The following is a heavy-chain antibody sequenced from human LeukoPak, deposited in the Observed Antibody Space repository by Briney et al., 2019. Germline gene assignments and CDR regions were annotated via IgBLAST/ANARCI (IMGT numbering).Heavy chain of an antibody. D-gene: IGHD6-19*01. CDR3: AKLNQWQPQRYFFEY. Sequence: GGSLRLSCAASGLTFSSTHMSWVRQAPGKGLEWVSAFSGTSTNSYADAVKGRVTISRDNSKNTLYLQMNSLRAEDTAVYYCAKLNQWQPQRYFFEYWGQGDLVTVAS. V-gene: IGHV3-23*01. J-gene: IGHJ4*02. CDR2: FSGTSTN. CDR1: GLTFSSTH.